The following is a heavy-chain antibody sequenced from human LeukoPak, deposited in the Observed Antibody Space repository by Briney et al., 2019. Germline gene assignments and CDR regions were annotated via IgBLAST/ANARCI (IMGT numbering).Heavy chain of an antibody. CDR2: ISGSGGST. CDR1: GFTFSSYA. V-gene: IGHV3-23*01. CDR3: AKPYFDWLIGGYYFDY. Sequence: GSLRLSCAASGFTFSSYAMSWVRQAPGKGLEWVSAISGSGGSTYYADSVKGRFTISRDNSKNTLYLQMNSLRAEDTAVYYCAKPYFDWLIGGYYFDYWGQGTLVTVSS. J-gene: IGHJ4*02. D-gene: IGHD3-9*01.